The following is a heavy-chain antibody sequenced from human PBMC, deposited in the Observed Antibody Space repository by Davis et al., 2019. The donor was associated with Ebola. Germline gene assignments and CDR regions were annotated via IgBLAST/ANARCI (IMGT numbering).Heavy chain of an antibody. D-gene: IGHD4-11*01. CDR3: ARALTTGATSYYYYGMDV. CDR2: ISGSGGST. J-gene: IGHJ6*02. V-gene: IGHV3-23*01. Sequence: GESLKISCAASGFTFSSYAMSWVRQAPGKGLEWVSAISGSGGSTYYADSVKGRFTIPRDNAKNTLYLQMNSLRAEDTAGDYCARALTTGATSYYYYGMDVWGQGTTVTVSS. CDR1: GFTFSSYA.